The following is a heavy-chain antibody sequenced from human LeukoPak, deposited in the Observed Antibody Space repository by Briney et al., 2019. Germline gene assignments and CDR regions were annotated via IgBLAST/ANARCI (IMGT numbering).Heavy chain of an antibody. V-gene: IGHV3-21*01. CDR1: GFTFSSYS. Sequence: GGSLRPSCAASGFTFSSYSMNWVRQAPGKGLEWVSSISSSSSYIYCADSAKGRFTISRDNAKNSLYLQMNSLRAEDTAVYYCARTADYYYGMDVWGQGTTVTVSS. J-gene: IGHJ6*02. CDR2: ISSSSSYI. D-gene: IGHD5-18*01. CDR3: ARTADYYYGMDV.